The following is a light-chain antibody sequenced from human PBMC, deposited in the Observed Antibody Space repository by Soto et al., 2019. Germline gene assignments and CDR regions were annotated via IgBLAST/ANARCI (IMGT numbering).Light chain of an antibody. CDR3: QQYCGSPFT. Sequence: EIVLTQSPGTLSLSPGERATLSCRASQSFSTSYLAWYQHKPGQAPRLLIYNTFTIATGMPDRFSVSGSGTDFTLTISRLEPEDFAADYCQQYCGSPFTFGPGTKVDIK. CDR2: NTF. J-gene: IGKJ3*01. CDR1: QSFSTSY. V-gene: IGKV3-20*01.